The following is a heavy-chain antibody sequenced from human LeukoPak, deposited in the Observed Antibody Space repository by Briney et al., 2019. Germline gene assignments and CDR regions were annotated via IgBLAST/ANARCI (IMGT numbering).Heavy chain of an antibody. D-gene: IGHD3-22*01. CDR3: ARDQYYYDSEAGYFDY. CDR2: INHSGST. V-gene: IGHV4-34*01. Sequence: PSETLSLTCAVYGGSFSGYYWSWIRQPPGKGLEWIGEINHSGSTNYNPSLKSRVTISVDTSKNQFSLKLSSVTAADTAVYYCARDQYYYDSEAGYFDYWGRGTLVTVSS. J-gene: IGHJ4*02. CDR1: GGSFSGYY.